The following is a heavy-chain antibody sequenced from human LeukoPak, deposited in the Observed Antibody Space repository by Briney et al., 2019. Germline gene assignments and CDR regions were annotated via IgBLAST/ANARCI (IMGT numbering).Heavy chain of an antibody. CDR3: ARDKKSGESSEIDY. D-gene: IGHD3-10*01. J-gene: IGHJ4*02. V-gene: IGHV3-74*03. Sequence: GGSLRLSCAASGFTFSNYWVHWVRQAPGKGLVWVSRINRDGSTTKYADSVKGRFTISRDNAKNTLNLQMNSLRAEDTAVYYCARDKKSGESSEIDYWGQGTLVTVSS. CDR2: INRDGSTT. CDR1: GFTFSNYW.